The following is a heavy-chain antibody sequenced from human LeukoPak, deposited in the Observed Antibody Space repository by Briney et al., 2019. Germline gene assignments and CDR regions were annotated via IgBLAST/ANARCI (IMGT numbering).Heavy chain of an antibody. D-gene: IGHD3-3*01. V-gene: IGHV4-61*02. CDR3: AMSSITPNNYGMDV. CDR2: IYTSGST. J-gene: IGHJ6*02. Sequence: SETLSLTCTVSGGSISSGSYYWSWIRQPAGKGLEWIGRIYTSGSTNYNPSLKSRVTISVDTSKNQFSLKLSSVTAADTAAYYCAMSSITPNNYGMDVWGQGTTVTVSS. CDR1: GGSISSGSYY.